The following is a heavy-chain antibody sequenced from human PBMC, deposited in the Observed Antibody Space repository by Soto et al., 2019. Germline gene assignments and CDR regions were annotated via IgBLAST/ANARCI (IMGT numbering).Heavy chain of an antibody. D-gene: IGHD3-22*01. J-gene: IGHJ4*02. Sequence: SETLSLTCTVSGGSISSGGYYWSWIRQHPGKGLEWIGYIYYSGSTYYNPSLKSRVTISVDTSKNQFSLKLSSVTAADTAVYYCARVARDDSSGYYNFDYWGQGTLVTVSS. V-gene: IGHV4-31*03. CDR1: GGSISSGGYY. CDR2: IYYSGST. CDR3: ARVARDDSSGYYNFDY.